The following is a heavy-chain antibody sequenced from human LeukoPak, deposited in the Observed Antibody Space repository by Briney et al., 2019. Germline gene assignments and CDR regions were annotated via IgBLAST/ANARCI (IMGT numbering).Heavy chain of an antibody. D-gene: IGHD1-26*01. J-gene: IGHJ5*02. CDR2: IIPIFGTA. V-gene: IGHV1-69*05. Sequence: SVKVSCKASGGTFSSYAISWVRQAPGQGLEWMGGIIPIFGTANYAQKFQGRVTITTDESTSTAYMELSSLRSEDTAVYYCARVGREVGATRYNWFDPWGQGTLVTVSS. CDR1: GGTFSSYA. CDR3: ARVGREVGATRYNWFDP.